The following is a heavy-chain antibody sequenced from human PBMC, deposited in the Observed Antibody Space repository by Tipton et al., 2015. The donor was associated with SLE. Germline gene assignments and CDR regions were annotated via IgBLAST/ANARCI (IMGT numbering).Heavy chain of an antibody. CDR2: IYYSGST. Sequence: TLSLTCTVSGGSISSHYWSWIRQPPGKGLEWIGYIYYSGSTNYNPSLKSRVTISVDTSKNQFSLKLSSVTAADTAVYYCARRGGYDSGGYFDYWGQGTLVTVSS. CDR3: ARRGGYDSGGYFDY. V-gene: IGHV4-59*11. J-gene: IGHJ4*02. CDR1: GGSISSHY. D-gene: IGHD5-12*01.